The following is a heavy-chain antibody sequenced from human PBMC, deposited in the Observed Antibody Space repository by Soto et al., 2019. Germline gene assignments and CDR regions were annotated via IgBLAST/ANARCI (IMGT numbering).Heavy chain of an antibody. Sequence: QLQLQESGPGLVKPSETLSLTCTVSGGSISSSSYYWGWIRQPPGKGLEWIGSIYYSGNTYYTPSLKSRVTISVDTSKNQFSLKLSSVTAADTAVYYCAREGGRYCTGGSCQVDYWGQETLVTVSS. D-gene: IGHD2-15*01. CDR2: IYYSGNT. CDR1: GGSISSSSYY. CDR3: AREGGRYCTGGSCQVDY. J-gene: IGHJ4*02. V-gene: IGHV4-39*02.